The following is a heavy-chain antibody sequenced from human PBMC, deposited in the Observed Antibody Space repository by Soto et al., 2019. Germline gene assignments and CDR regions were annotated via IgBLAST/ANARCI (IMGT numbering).Heavy chain of an antibody. CDR1: GYAFTTYG. Sequence: QVHLVQSGAEVKKPGASVKVSCKGSGYAFTTYGITWVRQAPGQGLEWMGWISAHNGNTNYAQKLQGRVTVTRDTSTSTAYMELTSLRSAATAVYYCSPGRHGDYWGQGARVTVSS. J-gene: IGHJ4*02. V-gene: IGHV1-18*01. CDR2: ISAHNGNT. D-gene: IGHD1-26*01. CDR3: SPGRHGDY.